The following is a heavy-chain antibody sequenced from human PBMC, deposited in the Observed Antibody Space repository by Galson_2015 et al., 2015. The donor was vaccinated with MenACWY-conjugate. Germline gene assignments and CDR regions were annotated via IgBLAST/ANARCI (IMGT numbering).Heavy chain of an antibody. D-gene: IGHD1-26*01. CDR3: TRRTGGSYDY. Sequence: SLRLSCAASGFTFSTYSMNWIRQAPGKGLEWVSSISSSSIYIYYTDSVKGRFTISRDNAKNSLYLQMNSLRVEDTAVYYCTRRTGGSYDYRGQGTLVTVSS. V-gene: IGHV3-21*01. CDR2: ISSSSIYI. J-gene: IGHJ4*02. CDR1: GFTFSTYS.